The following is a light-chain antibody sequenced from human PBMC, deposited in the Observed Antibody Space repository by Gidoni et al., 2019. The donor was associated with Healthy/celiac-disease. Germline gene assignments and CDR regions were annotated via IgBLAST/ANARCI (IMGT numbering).Light chain of an antibody. J-gene: IGKJ2*01. Sequence: DIVMTQSPDSLAVSLGERATINCKSSQSVLYSSNNKNYLAWYQQKPGQQPKLLMYWASTRESGVPDRFSGSGSGTDFTLTISSLQAEDVAVYYCQQDYSTPRTCGQGTKLEIK. CDR2: WAS. CDR1: QSVLYSSNNKNY. CDR3: QQDYSTPRT. V-gene: IGKV4-1*01.